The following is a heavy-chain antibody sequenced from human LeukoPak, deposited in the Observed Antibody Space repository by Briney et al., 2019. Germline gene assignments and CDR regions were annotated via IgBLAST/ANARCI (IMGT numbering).Heavy chain of an antibody. CDR3: ARGVVAAAGRTFDF. CDR1: GDSFSYFY. V-gene: IGHV4-59*01. D-gene: IGHD6-13*01. Sequence: SETLSLTCTVSGDSFSYFYWSWIRQPPGKGLEWIGYIYNSGNTNYNPSLKNRVTISLDTSKNQFSLKLSSVTAADTAVYYCARGVVAAAGRTFDFWGQGTLVTVSS. J-gene: IGHJ4*02. CDR2: IYNSGNT.